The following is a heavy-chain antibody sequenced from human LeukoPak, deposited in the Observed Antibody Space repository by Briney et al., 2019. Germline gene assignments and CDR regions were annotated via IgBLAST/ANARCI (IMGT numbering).Heavy chain of an antibody. V-gene: IGHV1-69*05. CDR1: GGTFSSYA. Sequence: ASVKVSCKASGGTFSSYAISWVRQAPGQGLEWMGGIIPIFGTANYAQKFQGRVTITRDTSASTAYMGLSSLRSKDTAVYYCARGGTLLWFGELDYWGQGTLVTVSS. D-gene: IGHD3-10*01. CDR3: ARGGTLLWFGELDY. CDR2: IIPIFGTA. J-gene: IGHJ4*02.